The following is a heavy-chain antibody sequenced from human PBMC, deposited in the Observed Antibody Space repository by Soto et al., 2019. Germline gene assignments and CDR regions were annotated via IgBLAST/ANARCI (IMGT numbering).Heavy chain of an antibody. CDR3: ARDRLTGNDYGGNSGPSDY. CDR2: ISSSGSTI. V-gene: IGHV3-11*04. Sequence: GGSLRLSCAASGFTFSDYYMSWIRQAPGKGLEWVSYISSSGSTIYYADSVKGRFTISRDNAKNSLYLQMNSLRAEDTAVYYCARDRLTGNDYGGNSGPSDYWGQGTLVTVSS. CDR1: GFTFSDYY. D-gene: IGHD4-17*01. J-gene: IGHJ4*02.